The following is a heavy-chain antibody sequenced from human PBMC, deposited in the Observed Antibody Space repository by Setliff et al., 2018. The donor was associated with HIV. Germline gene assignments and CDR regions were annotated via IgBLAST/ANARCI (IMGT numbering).Heavy chain of an antibody. J-gene: IGHJ6*02. CDR2: INPSGGST. Sequence: ASVKVSCKASGYTFTSYYMHWVRQAPGQGLEWMGIINPSGGSTSYAQRFQGRVTMTSDTSTSTVYMELSSLTSEDTAVYYCARDRSSGWSFYYGMDVWGQGTTVTVSS. CDR1: GYTFTSYY. D-gene: IGHD6-19*01. CDR3: ARDRSSGWSFYYGMDV. V-gene: IGHV1-46*01.